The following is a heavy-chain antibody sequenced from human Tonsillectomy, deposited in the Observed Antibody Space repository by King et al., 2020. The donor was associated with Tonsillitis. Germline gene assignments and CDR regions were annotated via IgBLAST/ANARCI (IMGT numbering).Heavy chain of an antibody. CDR1: GFTFSSYA. V-gene: IGHV3-64D*06. Sequence: QLVQSGGGLVQPGGSLRLSCSASGFTFSSYAMHWVRQTPGKGLEYVSAISSDGISTYYADSVKARFTISRDNSKNTLYLQMSSLRVEDTAVYYCVKDRLGDSSGIFDYWGQGTLVTVSS. J-gene: IGHJ4*02. CDR3: VKDRLGDSSGIFDY. D-gene: IGHD3-22*01. CDR2: ISSDGIST.